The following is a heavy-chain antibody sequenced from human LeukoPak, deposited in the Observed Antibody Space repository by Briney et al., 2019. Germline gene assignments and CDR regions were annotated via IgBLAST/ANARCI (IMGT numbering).Heavy chain of an antibody. J-gene: IGHJ4*02. V-gene: IGHV1-69*13. Sequence: GASVKVSCKASGDTFSSYTISWVRQAPGQGLEWMGGIIPIFGTANYAQKFQGRVTIIADESTGTAYMELSSLRSEDTAVYYCASGYSYGPYFDYWGQGTLVTVSS. CDR3: ASGYSYGPYFDY. D-gene: IGHD1-26*01. CDR2: IIPIFGTA. CDR1: GDTFSSYT.